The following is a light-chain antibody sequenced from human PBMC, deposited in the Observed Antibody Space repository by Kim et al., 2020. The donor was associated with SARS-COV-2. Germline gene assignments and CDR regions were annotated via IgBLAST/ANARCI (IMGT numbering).Light chain of an antibody. V-gene: IGLV1-51*01. CDR3: GTWDSSLSAGNYV. CDR1: SSNIGNNY. J-gene: IGLJ1*01. CDR2: DNN. Sequence: KVTISCSGSSSNIGNNYLSWYQQLPGTAPKLLIYDNNKRPSGIPDRFSGSKSGTSATLGITGLQTGDEADYYCGTWDSSLSAGNYVFGTWTKVTVL.